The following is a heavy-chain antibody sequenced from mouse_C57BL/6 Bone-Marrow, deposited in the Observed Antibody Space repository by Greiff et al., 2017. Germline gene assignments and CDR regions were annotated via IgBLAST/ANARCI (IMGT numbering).Heavy chain of an antibody. CDR1: GYTFTSYW. D-gene: IGHD1-1*01. CDR2: IYPSDSET. J-gene: IGHJ2*01. Sequence: VQLQQPGAELVRPGSSVKLSCKASGYTFTSYWMDWVKQRPGQGLEWIGNIYPSDSETHYNQKFKDKATLTVDKSSSTAYMQLSSLTSEDSAVYYCARSYYYGSSYNYVDYWGQGTTLTVSS. V-gene: IGHV1-61*01. CDR3: ARSYYYGSSYNYVDY.